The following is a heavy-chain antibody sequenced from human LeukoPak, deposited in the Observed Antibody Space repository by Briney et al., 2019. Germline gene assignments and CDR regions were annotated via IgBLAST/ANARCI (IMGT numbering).Heavy chain of an antibody. CDR2: ISPDGGTT. D-gene: IGHD3-16*01. Sequence: GGSLRLSCAASGFTFSRHWMHWVRQVQGKGLVWVSSISPDGGTTNYADSVKGRFTISRDNAKNTLYLQMNSLRGEDTAVYYCARDSGAGGGNTFEHWGQGTRVTVSS. CDR3: ARDSGAGGGNTFEH. V-gene: IGHV3-74*01. J-gene: IGHJ4*02. CDR1: GFTFSRHW.